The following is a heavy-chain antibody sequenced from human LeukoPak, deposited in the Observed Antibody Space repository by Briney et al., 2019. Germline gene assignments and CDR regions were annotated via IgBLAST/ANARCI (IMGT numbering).Heavy chain of an antibody. V-gene: IGHV4-38-2*02. CDR2: IYHSGST. Sequence: SETLSLTCTVSGYSISSGYYWGWIRQSPGKGLEWIGSIYHSGSTYYNPSLKSRITISVDTSKNQFSLKLSTVTAADTAVYYCARLSVAGTSGYYYMDVWGKGTTVTVSS. D-gene: IGHD6-19*01. CDR3: ARLSVAGTSGYYYMDV. J-gene: IGHJ6*03. CDR1: GYSISSGYY.